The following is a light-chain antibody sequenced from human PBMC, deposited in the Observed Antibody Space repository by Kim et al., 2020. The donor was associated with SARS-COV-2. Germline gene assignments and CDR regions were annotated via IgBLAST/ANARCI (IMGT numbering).Light chain of an antibody. CDR2: KAS. CDR1: QSISSW. Sequence: ASVGDRVTITCRARQSISSWLAWYQQKPGKAPNLLIYKASSLESGVPSRFSGSGSGTEFTLTISSLQPDDFATYYCQQYNSYPLTFGGGTKVDIK. J-gene: IGKJ4*01. CDR3: QQYNSYPLT. V-gene: IGKV1-5*03.